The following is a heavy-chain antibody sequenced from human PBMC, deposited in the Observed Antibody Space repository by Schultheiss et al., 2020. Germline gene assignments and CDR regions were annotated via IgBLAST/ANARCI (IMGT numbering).Heavy chain of an antibody. J-gene: IGHJ4*02. CDR1: GGSISSYY. D-gene: IGHD3-3*01. V-gene: IGHV4-59*12. CDR2: IYYSGST. CDR3: ARDLRYDFWSGSSHQVLNDY. Sequence: SATLSLTCTVSGGSISSYYWSWIRQPPGKGLEWIGYIYYSGSTNYNPSLKSRVTISVDTSKNQFSLKLSSVTAADTAVYYCARDLRYDFWSGSSHQVLNDYWGKGTLV.